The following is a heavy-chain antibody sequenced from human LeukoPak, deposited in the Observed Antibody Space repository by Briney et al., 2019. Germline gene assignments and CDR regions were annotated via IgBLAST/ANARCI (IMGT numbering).Heavy chain of an antibody. J-gene: IGHJ3*02. CDR2: IYPGDSDT. V-gene: IGHV5-51*01. CDR3: ARYGKSGTYSHGFDI. D-gene: IGHD3-10*01. Sequence: GETLKISCEAFGYSFTGHGIGWVRQMPGRGLEFMGTIYPGDSDTRYSPSFEGRVSISVDKSMNTAYLQWSGLKASDTAMYYCARYGKSGTYSHGFDIWGQGTMVIVSS. CDR1: GYSFTGHG.